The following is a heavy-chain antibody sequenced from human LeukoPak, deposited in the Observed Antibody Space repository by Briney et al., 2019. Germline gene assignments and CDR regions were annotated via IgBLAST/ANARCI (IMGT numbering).Heavy chain of an antibody. CDR3: ARVVSRYYGDYVFLS. Sequence: SETLSLTCTVSGDSISKTGYYWCWIRQPPGKGLEWIGSVYYSGGTYYNPSLKSRVTISVDTSKNQFSLKLSSVTAADTAVYYCARVVSRYYGDYVFLSWGQGTLVTVSS. CDR2: VYYSGGT. V-gene: IGHV4-39*07. D-gene: IGHD4-17*01. CDR1: GDSISKTGYY. J-gene: IGHJ5*02.